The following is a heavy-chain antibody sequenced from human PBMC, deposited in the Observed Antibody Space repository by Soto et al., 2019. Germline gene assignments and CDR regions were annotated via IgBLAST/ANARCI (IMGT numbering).Heavy chain of an antibody. D-gene: IGHD2-15*01. CDR1: GFTLSSYW. J-gene: IGHJ4*02. Sequence: EVQLVESGGGLVQPGGSLRLSCAASGFTLSSYWMHWVRQAPGKGLVWVSRINSDGSSTSYADSVKGRFTISRDNAKNTLYLQMNSLSAEDTAVYYCARALGYCSGGSCSHFDYWCQGTLVTVSS. CDR3: ARALGYCSGGSCSHFDY. V-gene: IGHV3-74*01. CDR2: INSDGSST.